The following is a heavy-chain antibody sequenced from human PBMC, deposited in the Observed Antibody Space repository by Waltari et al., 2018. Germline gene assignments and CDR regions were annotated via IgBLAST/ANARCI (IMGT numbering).Heavy chain of an antibody. CDR1: GCTFNTYW. D-gene: IGHD3-3*01. V-gene: IGHV3-7*01. Sequence: EVQLVESGGGLVQPGGSLRLSCIADGCTFNTYWLAWVRQGPGEVLGVVANIKEDGSQMLYAASVKGRFIIARDNAKNAIFLEMNSLRVEDTAVYYCARDDWNGQSGHFDAFDIWGQGTMVTVSS. J-gene: IGHJ3*02. CDR2: IKEDGSQM. CDR3: ARDDWNGQSGHFDAFDI.